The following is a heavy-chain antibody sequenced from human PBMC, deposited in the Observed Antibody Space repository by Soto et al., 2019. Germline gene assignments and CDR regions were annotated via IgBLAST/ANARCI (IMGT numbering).Heavy chain of an antibody. CDR2: IYYSGNT. J-gene: IGHJ6*02. V-gene: IGHV4-59*01. CDR1: GGSISSYY. Sequence: SETLSLTCTVSGGSISSYYWSWIRQPPGKGLEWIGYIYYSGNTNYNPSLKSRVTISVDTSKNQFSLKLSSVTAADTAVYYCARDLTAAAVWGQGTTVTVSS. CDR3: ARDLTAAAV. D-gene: IGHD6-13*01.